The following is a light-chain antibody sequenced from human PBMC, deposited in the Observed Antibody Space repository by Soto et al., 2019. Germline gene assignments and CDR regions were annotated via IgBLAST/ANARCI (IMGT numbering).Light chain of an antibody. V-gene: IGKV1-33*01. CDR1: QDISDV. Sequence: IQMTQSPSALSASVVDRVTITFLASQDISDVLNWYQQQPGKAPKVLIYDASKLQTGVPSRFSGRGSGKDFTFTISSLQPDDSGTYYCQQFYDLPITFGQGTRPEI. CDR3: QQFYDLPIT. CDR2: DAS. J-gene: IGKJ5*01.